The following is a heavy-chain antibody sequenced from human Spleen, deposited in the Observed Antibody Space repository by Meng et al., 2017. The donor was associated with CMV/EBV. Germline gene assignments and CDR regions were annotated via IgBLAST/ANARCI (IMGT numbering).Heavy chain of an antibody. Sequence: FGCTFTTVNKHWVRQAPGQRLEWMGRISPDSGYTDLPQRFQGGVTMTRDTSISTAYLDLSSLRSDDTAVYYCAKDLRDIVVLPAAQVWGQGTLVTVSS. D-gene: IGHD2-2*01. CDR1: GCTFTTVN. CDR2: ISPDSGYT. V-gene: IGHV1-2*06. CDR3: AKDLRDIVVLPAAQV. J-gene: IGHJ4*02.